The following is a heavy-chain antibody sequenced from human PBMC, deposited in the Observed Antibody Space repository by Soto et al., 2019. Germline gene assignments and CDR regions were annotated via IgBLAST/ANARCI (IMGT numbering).Heavy chain of an antibody. CDR3: ARGAFPSAGVLAAFDGWLDP. D-gene: IGHD2-15*01. Sequence: QVQLVQSGAEVKKPGSSVKVSCKASGGTFSSYAISWVRQAPGQGLEWMGGIIPIFGTANYAQKFQGRVTITVDESTSTAYMELSSLRAEDTAVYYGARGAFPSAGVLAAFDGWLDPWGQGTLVTVSS. CDR2: IIPIFGTA. V-gene: IGHV1-69*01. CDR1: GGTFSSYA. J-gene: IGHJ5*02.